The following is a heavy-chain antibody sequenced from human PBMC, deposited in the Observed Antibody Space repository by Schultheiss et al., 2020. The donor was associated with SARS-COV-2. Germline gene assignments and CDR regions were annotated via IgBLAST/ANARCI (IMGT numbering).Heavy chain of an antibody. Sequence: SETLSLTCAVYGGSFSGYYWSWIRQPPGKGLEWIGSIYHSGSTYYNPSLKSRVTISRDTSRNQFSLKLSSVTAADTAVYYCARDLRYSSSWLTYYYYGMDVWGQGTTVTVSS. CDR1: GGSFSGYY. D-gene: IGHD6-13*01. CDR3: ARDLRYSSSWLTYYYYGMDV. J-gene: IGHJ6*02. CDR2: IYHSGST. V-gene: IGHV4-34*01.